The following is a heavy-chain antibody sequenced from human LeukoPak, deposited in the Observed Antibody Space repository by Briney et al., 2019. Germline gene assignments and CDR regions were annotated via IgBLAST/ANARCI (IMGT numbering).Heavy chain of an antibody. CDR2: IRSKAYGGTT. V-gene: IGHV3-49*04. J-gene: IGHJ5*02. Sequence: GGSLRLSCTASGFTFGDYAMSWVRQAPGKGLEWVGFIRSKAYGGTTEYAASVKGRFTISRDDSKSIAYLQMNSLRAEDTAVYYCTKAELPDYGDRPLGSWGQGTLVTVSS. CDR1: GFTFGDYA. CDR3: TKAELPDYGDRPLGS. D-gene: IGHD4-17*01.